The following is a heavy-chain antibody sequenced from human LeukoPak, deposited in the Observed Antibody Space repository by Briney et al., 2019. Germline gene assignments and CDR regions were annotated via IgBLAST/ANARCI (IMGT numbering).Heavy chain of an antibody. CDR3: AKNRYSGSWFFNN. J-gene: IGHJ4*02. Sequence: GGSLRLSCAASGFTFSSYAMSWVRQAPGKGLEWVSAISGSGGSTYYADSVKGRFTISRDNSKNTLYLQMNSLSAEDTAVYYCAKNRYSGSWFFNNWGQGTLVTVSS. D-gene: IGHD6-13*01. CDR2: ISGSGGST. CDR1: GFTFSSYA. V-gene: IGHV3-23*01.